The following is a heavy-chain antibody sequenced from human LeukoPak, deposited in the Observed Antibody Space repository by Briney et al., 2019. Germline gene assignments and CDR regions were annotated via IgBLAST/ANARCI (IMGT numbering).Heavy chain of an antibody. V-gene: IGHV3-21*01. CDR3: AGGPTVVHDY. CDR1: GFTFSSYS. CDR2: ISTSSSYI. D-gene: IGHD4-23*01. Sequence: GGSLRLSCAASGFTFSSYSMNWVRQAPGKGLEWVSFISTSSSYIYYADSVKGRFTISRDNAKNSLYLQMNSLRAEDTAVYYCAGGPTVVHDYWGQGTLVTVSS. J-gene: IGHJ4*02.